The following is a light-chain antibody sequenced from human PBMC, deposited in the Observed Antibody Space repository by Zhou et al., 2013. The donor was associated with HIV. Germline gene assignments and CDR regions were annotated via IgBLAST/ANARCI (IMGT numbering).Light chain of an antibody. V-gene: IGKV3-20*01. CDR3: QQYDNWPPLT. CDR2: GAS. Sequence: EVVLTQSPGTLSLSPGERATLSCRASQTVSSSSLAWYQQKRTQAPRLLIYGASNRATGIPDRFSGSGSGTEFTLTITSLQSEDFAVYYCQQYDNWPPLTFGGGTKVEI. J-gene: IGKJ4*01. CDR1: QTVSSSS.